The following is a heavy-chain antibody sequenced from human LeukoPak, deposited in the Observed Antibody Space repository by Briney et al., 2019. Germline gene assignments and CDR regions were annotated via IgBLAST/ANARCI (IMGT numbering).Heavy chain of an antibody. D-gene: IGHD6-19*01. CDR1: GYSFNTYW. J-gene: IGHJ4*02. Sequence: GESLKISCKGSGYSFNTYWIGWVRQMPGKGLEWMGIIYPGDSDTKYSPSFQGQVTISADKSISTAYLQWSSLKASDTAMYYCARLGSRIGAVASHWGQGTLVTVSS. CDR2: IYPGDSDT. CDR3: ARLGSRIGAVASH. V-gene: IGHV5-51*01.